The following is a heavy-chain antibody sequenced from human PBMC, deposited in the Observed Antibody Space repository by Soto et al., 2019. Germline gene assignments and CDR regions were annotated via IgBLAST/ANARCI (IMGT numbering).Heavy chain of an antibody. V-gene: IGHV3-21*01. Sequence: GGSLRLSCAASGFIFSSYPMNWLRQAPGKGLEWVSSIDRTSTHIYYADSVKGRFTMSRDNAKYSLYLQMDSLTDEDTAVYFCARDIGFGELDYFDYWGQGTLVTVSS. D-gene: IGHD3-10*01. J-gene: IGHJ4*02. CDR3: ARDIGFGELDYFDY. CDR1: GFIFSSYP. CDR2: IDRTSTHI.